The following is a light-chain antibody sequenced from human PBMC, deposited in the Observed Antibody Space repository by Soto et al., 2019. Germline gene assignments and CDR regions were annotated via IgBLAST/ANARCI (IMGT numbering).Light chain of an antibody. CDR2: GAS. J-gene: IGKJ1*01. CDR1: PSVSSD. Sequence: DIVMPPSPATLSVSPGERATLSCRASPSVSSDLAWYQQKPGQAPRLLIYGASTRATGIPARFSGSGSGTEFTLTISSLQSEDFAVYYSQQYNNWPWTVGQGTKVEIK. CDR3: QQYNNWPWT. V-gene: IGKV3-15*01.